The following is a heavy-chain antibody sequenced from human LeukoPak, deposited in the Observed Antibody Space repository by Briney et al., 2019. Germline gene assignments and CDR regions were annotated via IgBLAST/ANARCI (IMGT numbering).Heavy chain of an antibody. V-gene: IGHV4-39*02. Sequence: SETLSLTCTVSGGSIRSNSYYWGWIRQPPGKGLEWLGSIYYSGSTYYINPSLKSRVTISVDTSKNQISLKLSSVTAADTAVYYCARDTLGEGEDANYAVYYFDYWGQGTPVTVSS. CDR3: ARDTLGEGEDANYAVYYFDY. J-gene: IGHJ4*02. D-gene: IGHD4/OR15-4a*01. CDR2: IYYSGST. CDR1: GGSIRSNSYY.